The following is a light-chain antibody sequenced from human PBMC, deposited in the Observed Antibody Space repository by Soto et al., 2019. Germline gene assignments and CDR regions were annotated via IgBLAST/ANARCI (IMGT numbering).Light chain of an antibody. CDR2: DAF. Sequence: EIVLTQSPATLSLSPGERATLSCRASQSVSSYLSWYQQTPCQAPRLLIYDAFNRATGIPARFSGSGSGTDFTLTISSLEPEDFAVYYCQQRSNWPPAWTFGQGTKVDIK. J-gene: IGKJ1*01. CDR1: QSVSSY. V-gene: IGKV3-11*01. CDR3: QQRSNWPPAWT.